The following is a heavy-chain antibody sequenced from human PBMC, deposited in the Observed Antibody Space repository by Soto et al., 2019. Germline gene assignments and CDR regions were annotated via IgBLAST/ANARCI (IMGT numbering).Heavy chain of an antibody. CDR2: INTNTGNP. D-gene: IGHD2-15*01. Sequence: ASVKVSCKASGYTFTSYAMNWVRQAPGQGLEWMGWINTNTGNPTYAQGFTGRFVFSLDTSVSTAYLQICSLKAEDTAVYYCARDLVDTAMVSGGSSDYYYYGMDVWGQGTTVTVSS. J-gene: IGHJ6*02. V-gene: IGHV7-4-1*01. CDR1: GYTFTSYA. CDR3: ARDLVDTAMVSGGSSDYYYYGMDV.